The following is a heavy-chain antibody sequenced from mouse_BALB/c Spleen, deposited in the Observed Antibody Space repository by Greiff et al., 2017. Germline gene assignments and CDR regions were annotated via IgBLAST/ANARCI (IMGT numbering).Heavy chain of an antibody. J-gene: IGHJ4*01. CDR2: INPYNGDT. D-gene: IGHD1-1*02. V-gene: IGHV1-20*02. CDR3: ARYGRDAMDY. CDR1: GYSFTGYF. Sequence: EVKLVESGPELVKPGASVKISCKASGYSFTGYFMNWVMQSHGKSLEWIGRINPYNGDTFYNQKFKGKATLTVDKSSSTAHMELRSLASEDSAVYYCARYGRDAMDYWGQGTSVTVSS.